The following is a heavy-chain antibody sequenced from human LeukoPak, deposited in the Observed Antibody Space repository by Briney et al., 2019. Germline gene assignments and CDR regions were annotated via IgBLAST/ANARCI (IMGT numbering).Heavy chain of an antibody. J-gene: IGHJ2*01. D-gene: IGHD6-19*01. CDR3: ARGSRAVRWYFDL. CDR2: IDTAADT. CDR1: GFTFSSYD. V-gene: IGHV3-13*01. Sequence: GGSLRLSCAASGFTFSSYDMHWVRQATGEGLEWVSAIDTAADTYYSGSVKGRFTISRDNAKDSSYLQMNNLKAEDTAVYYCARGSRAVRWYFDLWGRGTLVTVSS.